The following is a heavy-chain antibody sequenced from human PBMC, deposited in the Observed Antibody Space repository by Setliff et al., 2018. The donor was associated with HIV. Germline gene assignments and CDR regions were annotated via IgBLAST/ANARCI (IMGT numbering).Heavy chain of an antibody. J-gene: IGHJ6*02. CDR3: AREAVGVVRNDYYYYGMDV. CDR2: IIPIFGTA. V-gene: IGHV1-69*05. D-gene: IGHD3-3*01. CDR1: GGTFSSYA. Sequence: SVKVSCKASGGTFSSYAISWVRQAPGQGLEWMGGIIPIFGTANYAQKFQGRVTITTDESTSTAYMELSSLRSEDTAVYYCAREAVGVVRNDYYYYGMDVWGQGTTVTVS.